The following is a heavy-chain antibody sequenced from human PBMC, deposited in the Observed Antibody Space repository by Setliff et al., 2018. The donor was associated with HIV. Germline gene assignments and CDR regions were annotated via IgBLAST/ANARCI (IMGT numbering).Heavy chain of an antibody. J-gene: IGHJ6*03. Sequence: SETLSLTCTVSGDSISSGSYYWNWIRQPAGKGLEWIGRIYTSGTTNYNPSLKSRVTMSVDTSRNQFSLKLSSVTAADTAVYYCARGHDNKYYYFYYMDVWGKGTTVTVSS. V-gene: IGHV4-61*02. CDR2: IYTSGTT. CDR1: GDSISSGSYY. CDR3: ARGHDNKYYYFYYMDV. D-gene: IGHD3-9*01.